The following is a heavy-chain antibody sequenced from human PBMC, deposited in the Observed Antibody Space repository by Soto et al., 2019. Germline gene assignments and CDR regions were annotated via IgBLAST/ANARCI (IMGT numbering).Heavy chain of an antibody. V-gene: IGHV4-59*08. CDR2: IYYSGST. D-gene: IGHD3-3*01. Sequence: SQTLSLTCTVSGGSISSYYWSWIRQPPGKGLEWIGYIYYSGSTNYNPSLKSRVTISVDTSKNQFSLKLSSVTAADTAVYYCARHFGPNDAFDIWGQGTMVTVSS. J-gene: IGHJ3*02. CDR1: GGSISSYY. CDR3: ARHFGPNDAFDI.